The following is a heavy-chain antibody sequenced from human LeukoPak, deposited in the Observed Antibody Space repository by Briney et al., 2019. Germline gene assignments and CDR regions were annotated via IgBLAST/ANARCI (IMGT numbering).Heavy chain of an antibody. CDR2: ISYDGSNK. CDR1: GFTLSSYA. CDR3: ERSCGGAYYSNAESFQH. V-gene: IGHV3-30*04. Sequence: GGSLRLSCAASGFTLSSYAMTWLRQAPGKGLEWVAVISYDGSNKYYADSVKGRFTISRDNSKNTLYLQMNSLRADDTAVYYCERSCGGAYYSNAESFQHWGQGTLVTVSS. J-gene: IGHJ1*01. D-gene: IGHD2-21*02.